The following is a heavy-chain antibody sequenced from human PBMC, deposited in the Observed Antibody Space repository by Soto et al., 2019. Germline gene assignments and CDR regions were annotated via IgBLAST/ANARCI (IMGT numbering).Heavy chain of an antibody. J-gene: IGHJ3*02. D-gene: IGHD1-1*01. CDR2: INPNGGGT. CDR3: ARDETDDAFDI. V-gene: IGHV1-2*02. Sequence: QVLLVQSGAEVKKPGASVTVSCKASGYTFTGYSVHWVRQAPGQGLEWMGWINPNGGGTNFAQKFQGTVTMTRDTSISTADLELRRLGSDDTAVYYCARDETDDAFDIWRQGTMVTVSS. CDR1: GYTFTGYS.